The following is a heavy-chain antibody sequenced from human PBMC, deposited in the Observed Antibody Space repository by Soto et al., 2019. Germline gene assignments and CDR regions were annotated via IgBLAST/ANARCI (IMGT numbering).Heavy chain of an antibody. Sequence: LSPNCAAYSGAFSCYYWSWIRQPPGRGLEWIGEINHSGSTNYNPSLKSRVTISVDTSKNQFSLKLSSVTAADTAVYYCARDCSGGSCYGGFGPWGQGTLVTVSS. CDR1: SGAFSCYY. V-gene: IGHV4-34*01. D-gene: IGHD2-15*01. J-gene: IGHJ5*02. CDR2: INHSGST. CDR3: ARDCSGGSCYGGFGP.